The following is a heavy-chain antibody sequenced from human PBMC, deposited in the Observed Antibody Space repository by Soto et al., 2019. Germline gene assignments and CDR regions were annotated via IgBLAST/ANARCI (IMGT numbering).Heavy chain of an antibody. CDR1: GGSMRDYY. CDR2: IYYSGNT. Sequence: PSETLSLTCSVSGGSMRDYYWSWIRQSPGKGPEWIGYIYYSGNTNYNPSLKTRLTISSDTSKNQVVLTMTNMNPADTGTYYCARLRVDTSGYHFDIWGLGTLVTVSS. V-gene: IGHV4-59*01. J-gene: IGHJ4*02. D-gene: IGHD3-22*01. CDR3: ARLRVDTSGYHFDI.